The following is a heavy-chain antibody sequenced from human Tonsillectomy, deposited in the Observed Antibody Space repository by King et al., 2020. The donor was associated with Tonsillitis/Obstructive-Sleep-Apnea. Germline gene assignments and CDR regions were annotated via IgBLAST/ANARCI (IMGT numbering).Heavy chain of an antibody. V-gene: IGHV3-11*01. D-gene: IGHD3-9*01. Sequence: HVQLVESGGGLVKPGGSLRLSCAASGFTFSDYYMSWIRQAPGKGLEWVSYISSGDSVKYYADSVKGRFTIPRDNAKNSLYLQMNSLRAEDTAVYYCARTRTYYDVLTGYSPSHFDYWGQGTLVTVSS. CDR3: ARTRTYYDVLTGYSPSHFDY. J-gene: IGHJ4*02. CDR2: ISSGDSVK. CDR1: GFTFSDYY.